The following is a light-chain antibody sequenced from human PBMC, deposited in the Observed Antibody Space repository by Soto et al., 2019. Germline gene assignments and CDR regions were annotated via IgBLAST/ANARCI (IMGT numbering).Light chain of an antibody. CDR2: WAS. CDR1: QSVLYSSNNKNY. V-gene: IGKV4-1*01. CDR3: QQYYSTLT. Sequence: DIVMTQSPDSLAVSLGERATINCKSSQSVLYSSNNKNYLAWYQQKPGQPPKLLIYWASTRESGVPDRFSGSGSGKDFTLTISSLQAEDVAFYCCQQYYSTLTFGGGTKVEIK. J-gene: IGKJ4*01.